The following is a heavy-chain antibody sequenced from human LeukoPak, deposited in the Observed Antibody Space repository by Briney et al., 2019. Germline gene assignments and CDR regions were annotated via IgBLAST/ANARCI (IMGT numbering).Heavy chain of an antibody. D-gene: IGHD1-1*01. V-gene: IGHV3-23*01. J-gene: IGHJ5*02. CDR3: AKDQGYILPYITRFDP. CDR2: ISASGGST. CDR1: GFTFSSCA. Sequence: GGSLRLSCAASGFTFSSCAMSWVRQAPGKGLEWVSGISASGGSTYYADCVKGRFTISRDNSKNTLYLQMNSLGAEDTAVYYCAKDQGYILPYITRFDPWGQGTLVTVSS.